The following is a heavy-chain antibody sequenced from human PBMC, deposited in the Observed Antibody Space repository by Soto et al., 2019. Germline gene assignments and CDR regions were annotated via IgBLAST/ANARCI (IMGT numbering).Heavy chain of an antibody. Sequence: GGSPRLSCEASGFTFSGFDMHWVRQPTGKGLEWVSSIGTAGDTYYAVSVKGRFTISRDNAKNSLSLQMNSLRAGDMAVYFCAKSQEIGTHFFDSWGQGTQVTVSS. CDR2: IGTAGDT. CDR3: AKSQEIGTHFFDS. CDR1: GFTFSGFD. V-gene: IGHV3-13*01. D-gene: IGHD6-13*01. J-gene: IGHJ4*02.